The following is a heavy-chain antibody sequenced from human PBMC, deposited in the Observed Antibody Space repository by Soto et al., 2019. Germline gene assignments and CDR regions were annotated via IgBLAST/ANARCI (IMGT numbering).Heavy chain of an antibody. V-gene: IGHV4-39*01. Sequence: ATETLSLTCTVSGGSISSSSYYWGWIRQHPGKGLEWIGSIYYSGSTYYNLSLKSRVTISVDTSKNQFSLKLSSVTAADTAVYYCARGRYYDSSGYYYGPSYFDYWGQGTLVTVSS. CDR1: GGSISSSSYY. CDR3: ARGRYYDSSGYYYGPSYFDY. J-gene: IGHJ4*02. D-gene: IGHD3-22*01. CDR2: IYYSGST.